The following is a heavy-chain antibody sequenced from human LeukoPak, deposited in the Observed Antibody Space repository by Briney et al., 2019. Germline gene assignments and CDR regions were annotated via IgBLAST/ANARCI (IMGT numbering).Heavy chain of an antibody. Sequence: SETLSLTCTVSGGSISSYYWSWIRQPPGKGLEWIGYIYYSGSTNNNPSLKSRVTISVDTSKSQFSLKLSSVTAADTAVYYGARHRREWYGMDVGGQGTTVTVSS. CDR2: IYYSGST. V-gene: IGHV4-59*08. CDR3: ARHRREWYGMDV. CDR1: GGSISSYY. D-gene: IGHD3-3*01. J-gene: IGHJ6*02.